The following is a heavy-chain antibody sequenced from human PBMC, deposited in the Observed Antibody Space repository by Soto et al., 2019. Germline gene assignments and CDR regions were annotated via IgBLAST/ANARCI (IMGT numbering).Heavy chain of an antibody. CDR2: ISYSGST. Sequence: QVQLQESGPGLVKPSETLSLTCTVSGDSISSFYWNWIRQPPGKGLEWIGYISYSGSTNYNPSLKSRVNISVDTYNIKFSLMLSSVTAADTAVYYCAREGLISGTTYYYYGMDVWGQGTTVTVSS. CDR3: AREGLISGTTYYYYGMDV. CDR1: GDSISSFY. J-gene: IGHJ6*02. D-gene: IGHD1-7*01. V-gene: IGHV4-59*01.